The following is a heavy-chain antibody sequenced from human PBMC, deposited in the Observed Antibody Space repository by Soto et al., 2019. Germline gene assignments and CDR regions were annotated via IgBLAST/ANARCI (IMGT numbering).Heavy chain of an antibody. D-gene: IGHD2-2*01. CDR3: GRESGGSYARHWYCSR. J-gene: IGHJ2*01. Sequence: SQTLSLTCVISGDSVSSNSAAWNWIRQSPSIGLEWLGRTYYRSKWYNDYAVSVKSRITINPDTSKNQFSLQLNSVTPDDTAVYYPGRESGGSYARHWYCSRWGSGTRGT. CDR2: TYYRSKWYN. CDR1: GDSVSSNSAA. V-gene: IGHV6-1*01.